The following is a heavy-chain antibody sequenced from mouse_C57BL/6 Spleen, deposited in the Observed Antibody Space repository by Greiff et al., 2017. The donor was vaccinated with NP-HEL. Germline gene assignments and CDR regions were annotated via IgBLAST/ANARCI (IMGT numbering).Heavy chain of an antibody. CDR3: AREAMVYDGYPYYAMDY. D-gene: IGHD2-3*01. CDR2: IDPNSGGT. J-gene: IGHJ4*01. V-gene: IGHV1-72*01. CDR1: GYTFTSYW. Sequence: QVQLQQLGAELVKPGASVKLSCKASGYTFTSYWMHWVKQRPGRGLEWIGRIDPNSGGTKYNEKFKSKATLTVDKPSSTAYMQLSSLTSEDSAVYYCAREAMVYDGYPYYAMDYWGQGTSVTVSS.